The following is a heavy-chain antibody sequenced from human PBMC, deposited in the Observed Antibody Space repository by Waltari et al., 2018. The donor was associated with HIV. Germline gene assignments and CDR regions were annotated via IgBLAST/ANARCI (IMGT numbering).Heavy chain of an antibody. Sequence: QVQLVESGGGVVQPGGYLRGACEASGLPFSRYRMHWVRRAPGKGLEWVAVMSHDGRKEYYADSVKGRFTISRENSKNTLYLEMNSLRVEDTAVYFCARSWYYDSSPYGMDIWGQGTTVTVSS. CDR3: ARSWYYDSSPYGMDI. V-gene: IGHV3-30*03. J-gene: IGHJ6*02. CDR1: GLPFSRYR. CDR2: MSHDGRKE. D-gene: IGHD3-22*01.